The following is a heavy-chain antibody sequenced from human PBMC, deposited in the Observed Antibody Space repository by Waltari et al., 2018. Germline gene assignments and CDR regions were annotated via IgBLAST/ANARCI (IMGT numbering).Heavy chain of an antibody. J-gene: IGHJ4*02. CDR1: GGSLSGNF. V-gene: IGHV4-34*01. CDR3: ARGGSSRLIIVRRRFDQ. D-gene: IGHD3-16*02. Sequence: QVQLQQWGAGLLKPSETLSLTCAVNGGSLSGNFWSWIRQSPGKGLEWIGEINYSGSTNYNPALKKRVSISVDTSKNQLSLKLNSATAADTAVYYCARGGSSRLIIVRRRFDQWGQGTQVSVSS. CDR2: INYSGST.